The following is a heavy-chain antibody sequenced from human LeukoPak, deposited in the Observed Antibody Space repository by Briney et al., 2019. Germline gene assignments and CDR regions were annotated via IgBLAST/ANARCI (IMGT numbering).Heavy chain of an antibody. CDR1: GGTFSSYA. J-gene: IGHJ4*02. CDR2: IIPIFGTA. Sequence: SVKVSCKASGGTFSSYAISWVRQAPGQGLEWMGGIIPIFGTANYAQKFQGRVTITADESTSTAYMELSSLRSEDTAVYYCARLGSAYCGGDCYSDPNYFDYWGQGTLVTVSS. CDR3: ARLGSAYCGGDCYSDPNYFDY. V-gene: IGHV1-69*13. D-gene: IGHD2-21*02.